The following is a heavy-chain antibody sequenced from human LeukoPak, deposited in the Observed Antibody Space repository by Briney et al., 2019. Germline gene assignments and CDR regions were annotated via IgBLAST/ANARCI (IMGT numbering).Heavy chain of an antibody. CDR1: GYTFTSYG. D-gene: IGHD3-9*01. V-gene: IGHV1-18*01. CDR3: ARMGGYYDILTGYYPPLYYFDY. Sequence: ASVKVSCKASGYTFTSYGISWVRQAPGQGLEWMGWISAYNGNTNYAQKLQGRVTMTTDTSTSTAYMGLRSLRSDDTAVYYCARMGGYYDILTGYYPPLYYFDYWGQGTLVTVSS. CDR2: ISAYNGNT. J-gene: IGHJ4*02.